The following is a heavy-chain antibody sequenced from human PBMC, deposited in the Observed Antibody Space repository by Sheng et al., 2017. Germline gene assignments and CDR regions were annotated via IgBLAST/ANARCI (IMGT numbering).Heavy chain of an antibody. V-gene: IGHV4-38-2*01. Sequence: QVQLQESGPGLVKPSETLSLTCAVSGYSISSGYYWGWIRQPPGKGLEWIGSIYHSGSTYYNPSLKSRVTISVDTSKNQFSLKLSSVTAADTAVYYCARLGWGGVASSVVRPLRGYFDLVGAVA. D-gene: IGHD6-25*01. J-gene: IGHJ2*01. CDR3: ARLGWGGVASSVVRPLRGYFDL. CDR1: GYSISSGYY. CDR2: IYHSGST.